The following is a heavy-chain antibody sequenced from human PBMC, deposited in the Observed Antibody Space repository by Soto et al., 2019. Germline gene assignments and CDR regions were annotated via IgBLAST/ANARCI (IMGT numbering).Heavy chain of an antibody. V-gene: IGHV3-48*02. J-gene: IGHJ6*02. CDR2: ISSSSSTI. D-gene: IGHD2-15*01. CDR1: GFTFNSYS. Sequence: CGCIGISCASSGFTFNSYSMNWVRQAPGKGLEWVSYISSSSSTIYYADSVKGRFTISRDNAKNSLYLQMNSLRDEDTAVYYCARDRVVVAATIYYYYGMDVWGQGTMVTVSS. CDR3: ARDRVVVAATIYYYYGMDV.